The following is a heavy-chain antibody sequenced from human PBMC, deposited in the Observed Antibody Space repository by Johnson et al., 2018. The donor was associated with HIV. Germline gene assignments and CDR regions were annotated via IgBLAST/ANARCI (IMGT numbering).Heavy chain of an antibody. CDR1: GFTFSSFG. CDR3: VKPKNPDAFDI. CDR2: VWYDGSHE. V-gene: IGHV3-33*06. J-gene: IGHJ3*02. D-gene: IGHD1-14*01. Sequence: QMLLVESGGGVVQPGRSLRLSCAASGFTFSSFGMHWVRQTPGKGLEWVATVWYDGSHEYYADSVKGRFTIFRDNSKNTVSLQMNSLTAEDTAVYYCVKPKNPDAFDIWGQGTMVTVSS.